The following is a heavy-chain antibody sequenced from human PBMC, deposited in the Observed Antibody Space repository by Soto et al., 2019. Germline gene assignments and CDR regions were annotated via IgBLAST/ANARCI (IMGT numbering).Heavy chain of an antibody. CDR3: ARDGYSSSWYYYYGMDV. V-gene: IGHV3-23*01. CDR1: GFTFSNYA. D-gene: IGHD6-13*01. CDR2: ITGDGGST. J-gene: IGHJ6*02. Sequence: PGGSLRLSCAASGFTFSNYAMSWVRQDPGKGLEWVATITGDGGSTYYADSVKGRFSISRDTSKNQFSLQLNSVTPEDTAVYYCARDGYSSSWYYYYGMDVWGQGTTVTVSS.